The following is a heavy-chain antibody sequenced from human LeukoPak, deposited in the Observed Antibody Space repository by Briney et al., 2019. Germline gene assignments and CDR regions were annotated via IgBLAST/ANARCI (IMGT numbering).Heavy chain of an antibody. V-gene: IGHV3-30*18. CDR3: AKGGDIVVVAYMDV. Sequence: PGGSLRLSCAASGFTFSSYGMHWVRQAPGKGLEWVAVISYDGSNKYYADSVKGRFTIFRDNSKNTLFLQMNSLRVEDTAVYYCAKGGDIVVVAYMDVWGQGTTVTVSS. D-gene: IGHD2-15*01. CDR2: ISYDGSNK. J-gene: IGHJ6*02. CDR1: GFTFSSYG.